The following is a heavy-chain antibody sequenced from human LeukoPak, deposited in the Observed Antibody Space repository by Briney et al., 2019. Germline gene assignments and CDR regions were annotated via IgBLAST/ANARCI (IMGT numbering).Heavy chain of an antibody. J-gene: IGHJ3*02. CDR2: INWNGGGP. Sequence: GGSLRLSCAASGFTFDDYGMSGVRQAPGKGLEWVSGINWNGGGPGYADSVRGRFTISRENAKNSLYLKMNSLRAEDKALYYCARADFLGDAFDIWGQGPMVTVSS. D-gene: IGHD3/OR15-3a*01. V-gene: IGHV3-20*04. CDR1: GFTFDDYG. CDR3: ARADFLGDAFDI.